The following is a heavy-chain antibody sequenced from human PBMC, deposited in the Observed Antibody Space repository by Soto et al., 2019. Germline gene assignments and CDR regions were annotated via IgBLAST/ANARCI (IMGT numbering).Heavy chain of an antibody. CDR1: GSSIISSNYY. CDR3: ARLFPRVVPAAIYFDY. CDR2: IYYSGST. J-gene: IGHJ4*02. Sequence: PSETLSLTCTVSGSSIISSNYYWGWIRQPPGKGLEWIGSIYYSGSTYYNPSLKSRVTISVDTSKNQFSLKLSSVTAADTAVYYCARLFPRVVPAAIYFDYWGQGTLVTVSS. V-gene: IGHV4-39*01. D-gene: IGHD2-2*01.